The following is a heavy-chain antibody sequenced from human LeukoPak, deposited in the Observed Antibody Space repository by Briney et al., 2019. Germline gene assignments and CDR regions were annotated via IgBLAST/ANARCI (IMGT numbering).Heavy chain of an antibody. V-gene: IGHV3-21*01. CDR2: ISGTSGSI. D-gene: IGHD6-19*01. J-gene: IGHJ4*02. CDR3: ARERRIAVAGNDY. CDR1: GFTFNTYT. Sequence: GGSLRLSCAASGFTFNTYTMHWVRQAPGKGLEWVSSISGTSGSIDYADSVKGRFTISRDNPKTSLYLQMNSLSADDADVYYCARERRIAVAGNDYWGKGTLVTAS.